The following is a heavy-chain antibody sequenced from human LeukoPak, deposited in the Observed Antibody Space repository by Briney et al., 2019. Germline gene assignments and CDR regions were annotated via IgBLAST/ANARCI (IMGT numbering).Heavy chain of an antibody. J-gene: IGHJ5*02. CDR3: ARDSRCSSTSCYPRFDP. D-gene: IGHD2-2*01. CDR1: GFTFSSYG. CDR2: ISYDGSNK. Sequence: GGSLRLSCAASGFTFSSYGMHWVRQAPGKGLEWVAVISYDGSNKYYADSVKGRFTISRDNSKNTLYLQMNSLRAEDTAVYYCARDSRCSSTSCYPRFDPWGQGTLVTVSS. V-gene: IGHV3-30*03.